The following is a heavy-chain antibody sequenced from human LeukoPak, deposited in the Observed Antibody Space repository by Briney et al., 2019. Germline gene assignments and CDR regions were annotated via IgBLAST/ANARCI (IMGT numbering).Heavy chain of an antibody. CDR1: GFSFSRYG. J-gene: IGHJ3*02. Sequence: GVSLRLSCAASGFSFSRYGMHWVRQAPGKGLEWAAVISYDGSVKYYADSVKGRFTISRDNSKNTLFLEMNSLRAEDTAVYYCAKEYDSSGYYSAAFDIWGQGTMVTVSS. CDR2: ISYDGSVK. CDR3: AKEYDSSGYYSAAFDI. V-gene: IGHV3-30*18. D-gene: IGHD3-22*01.